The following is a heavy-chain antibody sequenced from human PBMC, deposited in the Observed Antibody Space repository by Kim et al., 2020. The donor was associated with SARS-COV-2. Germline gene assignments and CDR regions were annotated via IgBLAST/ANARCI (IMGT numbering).Heavy chain of an antibody. D-gene: IGHD4-17*01. CDR3: TRGDAGDYPFSDY. V-gene: IGHV3-49*02. Sequence: YDASVKGRFTISRDDSKNIGYLQMNSLKTEGTAFYYCTRGDAGDYPFSDYWGQGTLVTVSS. J-gene: IGHJ4*02.